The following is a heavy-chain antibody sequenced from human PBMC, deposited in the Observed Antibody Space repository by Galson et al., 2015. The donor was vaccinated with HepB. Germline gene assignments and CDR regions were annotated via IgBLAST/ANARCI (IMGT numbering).Heavy chain of an antibody. Sequence: QSGAEVKKPGESLKISCKGSGYNFTSYWIVWVRQIPGKGLELMGIIHPGDSDTSYSPSFQGQVTISADKSISTAYLQLSSLKASDTAMYYCARRRDGYNDYWGQGTLVTVSS. CDR2: IHPGDSDT. J-gene: IGHJ4*02. CDR1: GYNFTSYW. CDR3: ARRRDGYNDY. D-gene: IGHD5-24*01. V-gene: IGHV5-51*03.